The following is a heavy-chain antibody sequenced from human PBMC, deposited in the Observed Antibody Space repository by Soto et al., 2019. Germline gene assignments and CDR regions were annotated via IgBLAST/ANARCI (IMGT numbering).Heavy chain of an antibody. CDR3: AEDGGSGGGVPRRLYGMDV. D-gene: IGHD3-16*01. CDR1: GFTFSSYG. Sequence: PGGSLRLSCAASGFTFSSYGMHWVRQAPGKGLEWVAVISYDGNKKYYADSVKGRFTISRDNSKNTLYLQMNSLRTEDTAVYYWAEDGGSGGGVPRRLYGMDVWGQGTTVTVSS. J-gene: IGHJ6*02. V-gene: IGHV3-30*18. CDR2: ISYDGNKK.